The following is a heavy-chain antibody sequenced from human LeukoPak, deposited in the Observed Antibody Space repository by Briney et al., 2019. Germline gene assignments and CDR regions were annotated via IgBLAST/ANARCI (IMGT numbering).Heavy chain of an antibody. Sequence: PSETLSLPCTVSGGSISSGSYYWSWIRQPAGKGLEWIGRIYTSGSTNYNPSLKSRVTISVDTSKNQFSLKLSSVTAADTAVYYCAREALECGDAFDIWGQGTMVTVSS. D-gene: IGHD1-1*01. CDR2: IYTSGST. J-gene: IGHJ3*02. CDR3: AREALECGDAFDI. V-gene: IGHV4-61*02. CDR1: GGSISSGSYY.